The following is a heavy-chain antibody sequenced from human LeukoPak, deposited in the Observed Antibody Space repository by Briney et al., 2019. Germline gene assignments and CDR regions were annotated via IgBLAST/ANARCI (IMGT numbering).Heavy chain of an antibody. CDR2: IYPGGSDT. D-gene: IGHD2/OR15-2a*01. V-gene: IGHV5-51*01. CDR3: AKSKEYIGDAFDV. Sequence: GESLKISCKGAGYSFTSYWIGCVRQMPGKSLEWMGIIYPGGSDTRYSPSFQGQVTISADRSISTAYLQWSSLKASDTAMYYCAKSKEYIGDAFDVWGQGRMVSVCS. CDR1: GYSFTSYW. J-gene: IGHJ3*01.